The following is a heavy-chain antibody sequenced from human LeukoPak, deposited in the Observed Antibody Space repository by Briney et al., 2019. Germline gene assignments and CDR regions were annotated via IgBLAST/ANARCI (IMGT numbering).Heavy chain of an antibody. CDR3: ARGGGYGSGRPHWYFDL. Sequence: SQTLSLTCAISGDSVSSNSAAWNWIRQSQSRGLEWLVRTYYRSKWYNDYAVSVKSRITINPDTSKNQFSLQLNSVTPEDTAVYYCARGGGYGSGRPHWYFDLWGRGTLVTVSS. CDR2: TYYRSKWYN. V-gene: IGHV6-1*01. CDR1: GDSVSSNSAA. D-gene: IGHD3-10*01. J-gene: IGHJ2*01.